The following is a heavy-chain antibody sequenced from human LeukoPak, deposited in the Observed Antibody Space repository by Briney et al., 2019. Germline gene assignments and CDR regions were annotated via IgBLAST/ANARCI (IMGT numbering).Heavy chain of an antibody. J-gene: IGHJ4*02. CDR3: VRGLLGPDY. CDR1: GFTFSSYW. D-gene: IGHD7-27*01. V-gene: IGHV3-74*01. Sequence: PGGSLRPSCAASGFTFSSYWMHWVRQAPGKGLMWVSRINNDGSGTVYADSVEGRFTISRDNAKNTVYLQMNSLRADDTAVYYCVRGLLGPDYWGQGTQVTVSS. CDR2: INNDGSGT.